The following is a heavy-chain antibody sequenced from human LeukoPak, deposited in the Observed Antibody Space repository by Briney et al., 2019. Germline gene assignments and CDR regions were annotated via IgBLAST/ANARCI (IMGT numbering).Heavy chain of an antibody. Sequence: ASVKVSCKASGYTFINNWMHWVRLAPGQGLEWIGLINPTGTGTLYAQKFQGRVTMTRDMSTSTDYMELSSLRSEDTAVYYCARDNSVGDIAWWFDPWGQGTLVTVSS. V-gene: IGHV1-46*01. CDR2: INPTGTGT. D-gene: IGHD3-10*01. CDR1: GYTFINNW. CDR3: ARDNSVGDIAWWFDP. J-gene: IGHJ5*02.